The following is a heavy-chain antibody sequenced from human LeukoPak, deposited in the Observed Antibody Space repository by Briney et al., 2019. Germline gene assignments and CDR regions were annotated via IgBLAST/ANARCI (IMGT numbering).Heavy chain of an antibody. D-gene: IGHD3-10*01. V-gene: IGHV4-34*01. CDR3: ARGRHYGSGSYYNY. CDR2: ITHSGST. Sequence: SETLSLTCAVYGGSFRVYYWSWIRHPPGKGLEWIGQITHSGSTNYTPSLKGRVTISVDTAKNQFSLKLSSVTAADTAVYYCARGRHYGSGSYYNYWGQGTLVTVSS. CDR1: GGSFRVYY. J-gene: IGHJ4*02.